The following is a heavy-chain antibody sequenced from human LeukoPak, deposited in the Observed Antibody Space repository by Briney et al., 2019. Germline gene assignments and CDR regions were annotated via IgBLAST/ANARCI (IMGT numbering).Heavy chain of an antibody. CDR2: ISSSGSTI. D-gene: IGHD3-22*01. V-gene: IGHV3-11*01. CDR3: AKVLSDYYDSSGYYFDY. J-gene: IGHJ4*02. CDR1: GFTFSDYY. Sequence: GGSLRLSCAASGFTFSDYYMSWIRQAPGKGLEWVSYISSSGSTIYYADSVKGRFTISRDNSKNTLYLQMNSLRAEDTAVYYCAKVLSDYYDSSGYYFDYWGQGTLVTVSS.